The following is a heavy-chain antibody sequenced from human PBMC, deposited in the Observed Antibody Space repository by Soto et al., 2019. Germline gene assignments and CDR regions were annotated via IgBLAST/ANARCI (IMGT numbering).Heavy chain of an antibody. CDR1: GGTFSSYA. CDR3: ARVEIYRDGVDTRCFDP. CDR2: IIPIFGTA. V-gene: IGHV1-69*13. D-gene: IGHD3-3*01. J-gene: IGHJ5*02. Sequence: SLKVSCKASGGTFSSYAISWVRQAPGQGLEWMGGIIPIFGTANYAQKFQGRVTITADESTSTAYMELSSLRSEDTAVYYCARVEIYRDGVDTRCFDPWGQGTQVTVSS.